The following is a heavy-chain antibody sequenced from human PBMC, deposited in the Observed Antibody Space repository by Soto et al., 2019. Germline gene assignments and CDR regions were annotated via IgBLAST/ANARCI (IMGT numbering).Heavy chain of an antibody. V-gene: IGHV3-30-3*01. J-gene: IGHJ4*02. D-gene: IGHD4-17*01. CDR2: ISYDGSNK. CDR1: GFTFSSYA. CDR3: ARDRDATVHY. Sequence: QVQLVESGGGVVQPGRSLRLSCAASGFTFSSYAMHWVRQAPGKGLEWVAVISYDGSNKYYADSVKGRFTISRDNSKNTLYLQMNSLRAEDTAVYYCARDRDATVHYWGQGTLVTVSS.